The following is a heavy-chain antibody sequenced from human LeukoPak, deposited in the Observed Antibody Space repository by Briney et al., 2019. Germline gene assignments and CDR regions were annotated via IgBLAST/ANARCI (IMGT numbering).Heavy chain of an antibody. CDR3: ARRAGAYSHPYDY. D-gene: IGHD4/OR15-4a*01. V-gene: IGHV3-23*05. CDR1: GFTFSSYA. Sequence: GGSLRLSCAASGFTFSSYAMSWVRQAPGKGLEWVSFIYSSVTHYSDSVKGRFTISRDNSRNTLFLQMNSLRAEDTAVYYCARRAGAYSHPYDYWGQGTLVTVSS. J-gene: IGHJ4*02. CDR2: IYSSVT.